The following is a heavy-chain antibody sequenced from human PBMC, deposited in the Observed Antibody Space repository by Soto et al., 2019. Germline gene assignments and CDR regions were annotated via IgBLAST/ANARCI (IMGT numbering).Heavy chain of an antibody. CDR1: GGTFSNYA. J-gene: IGHJ6*02. V-gene: IGHV1-69*13. CDR3: EREYGYGMDV. CDR2: IIPIFGTA. Sequence: SVKVSCKASGGTFSNYAISWVRQAPGQGPEWRGGIIPIFGTANYAQKFQGRVTITAEESKRTAYMELSSLGCEDTAVYYCEREYGYGMDVWGQGTTVNV. D-gene: IGHD2-8*01.